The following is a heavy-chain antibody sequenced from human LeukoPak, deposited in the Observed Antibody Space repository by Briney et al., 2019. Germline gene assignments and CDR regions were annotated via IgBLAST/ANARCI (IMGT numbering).Heavy chain of an antibody. D-gene: IGHD2-2*01. CDR3: AREPCSSTSCYYNWFDP. CDR1: GGSISSGGYY. Sequence: SETLSLTCTVSGGSISSGGYYWSWLRQHPGKGLEWVVYIYYSGSTYDNPSLKSRVNISVDTSKNQFSLKLSSVTAADTAVYYCAREPCSSTSCYYNWFDPWGQGTLVTVSS. V-gene: IGHV4-31*03. J-gene: IGHJ5*02. CDR2: IYYSGST.